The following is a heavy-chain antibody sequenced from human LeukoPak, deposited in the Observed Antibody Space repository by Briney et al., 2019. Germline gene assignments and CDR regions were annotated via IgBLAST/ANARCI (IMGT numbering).Heavy chain of an antibody. J-gene: IGHJ4*02. D-gene: IGHD4-17*01. CDR1: GYSISSGYY. CDR3: ARGALDHATVTNYFEY. Sequence: SETLSLTCTVSGYSISSGYYWGWIRQPPGKGLEWIGSIYHSGSTYYNPSLKSRVTISVDTSKNQFSLKLSSVTAADTAVYYCARGALDHATVTNYFEYWGQGTLVTVSS. CDR2: IYHSGST. V-gene: IGHV4-38-2*02.